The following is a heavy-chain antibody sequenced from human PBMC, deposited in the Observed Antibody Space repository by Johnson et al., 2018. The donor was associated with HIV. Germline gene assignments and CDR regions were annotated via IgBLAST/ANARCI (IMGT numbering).Heavy chain of an antibody. CDR3: ARDGWEQRGETVGDGFDI. CDR1: GFTFGDYA. CDR2: ISSGGTTI. V-gene: IGHV3-48*01. Sequence: EVQLLESGGGLVQPGRSLRLSCTTSGFTFGDYAMNWVRQAPGKGLEWLSYISSGGTTIYYSDSVKGRFTISRDNSKNSVYLQMNSLRVEDTAFYYCARDGWEQRGETVGDGFDIWGQGTMVTVSS. J-gene: IGHJ3*02. D-gene: IGHD1-26*01.